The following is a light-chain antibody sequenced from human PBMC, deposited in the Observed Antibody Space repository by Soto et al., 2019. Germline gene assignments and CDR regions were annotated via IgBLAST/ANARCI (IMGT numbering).Light chain of an antibody. CDR3: QQSAGT. Sequence: DIQMTQSPSTLSASVGDRVTITCRASQSISSWMAWYQQKPGKAPKLLIYDASSLESGVPSRFSGSGSGTVFTLTISSLQPDDFATYYCQQSAGTFGQGTKVDIK. V-gene: IGKV1-5*01. J-gene: IGKJ1*01. CDR2: DAS. CDR1: QSISSW.